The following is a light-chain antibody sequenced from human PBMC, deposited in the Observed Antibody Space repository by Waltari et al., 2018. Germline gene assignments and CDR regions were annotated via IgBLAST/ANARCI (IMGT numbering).Light chain of an antibody. V-gene: IGLV2-23*02. CDR1: TRDVESYNL. Sequence: QSALTQPASVSGSPGQSITISCTGTTRDVESYNLVSWYQQHPGKAPELLIYEVNKRPSGVSNRVAGSKSGNTASRTSSGLQAEDEADYYCCSYAGSRIRLFGGGTKLTVL. J-gene: IGLJ2*01. CDR3: CSYAGSRIRL. CDR2: EVN.